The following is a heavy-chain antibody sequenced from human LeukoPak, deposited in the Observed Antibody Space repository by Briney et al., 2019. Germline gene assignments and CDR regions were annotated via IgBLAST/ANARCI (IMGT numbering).Heavy chain of an antibody. Sequence: PSETLSLTCTVSGVSVSGYYWSWIRQPPGKGLEWLGYIHYTGNTNYNPSLKGRVTISVDTSKNQFSLRLSSVTAADTAVYYCARRVWDYYAGSGHYAEYFDYWGQGTLVTVSS. CDR1: GVSVSGYY. J-gene: IGHJ4*02. CDR3: ARRVWDYYAGSGHYAEYFDY. V-gene: IGHV4-59*02. CDR2: IHYTGNT. D-gene: IGHD3-22*01.